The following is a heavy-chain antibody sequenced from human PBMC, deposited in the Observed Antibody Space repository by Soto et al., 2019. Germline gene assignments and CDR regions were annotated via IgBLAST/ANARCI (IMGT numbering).Heavy chain of an antibody. Sequence: SLKISCKGSGYSFTNYWIGWVRQMPGKGLEWMGIINPADSDTRYSPSFQGQVTVSVDKSISTAYLQRGSLKASDTAMYYCVRPDSTGYYSHWGQGTPVTVSS. CDR3: VRPDSTGYYSH. V-gene: IGHV5-51*01. D-gene: IGHD3-9*01. CDR2: INPADSDT. CDR1: GYSFTNYW. J-gene: IGHJ4*02.